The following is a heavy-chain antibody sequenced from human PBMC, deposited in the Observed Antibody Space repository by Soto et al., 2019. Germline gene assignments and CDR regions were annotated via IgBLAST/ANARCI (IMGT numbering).Heavy chain of an antibody. CDR2: ISRSASDT. J-gene: IGHJ4*02. CDR1: GFSFSTSS. V-gene: IGHV3-23*01. CDR3: AKGGYTFAYE. Sequence: EVQLLESGGDLVQPGGSLRLSCAASGFSFSTSSMAWVRQPPGKGLEWVSAISRSASDTLYADSVKGRFTIFRDNSKNTLFLKMTSLRADDTAVYYCAKGGYTFAYEWGQGTLVTVSS. D-gene: IGHD5-18*01.